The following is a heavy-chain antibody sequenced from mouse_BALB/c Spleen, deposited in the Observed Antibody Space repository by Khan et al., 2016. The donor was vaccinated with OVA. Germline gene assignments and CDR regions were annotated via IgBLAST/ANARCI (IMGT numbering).Heavy chain of an antibody. CDR1: GYSITSDYA. CDR3: TRGRAY. CDR2: ITYSGST. D-gene: IGHD3-3*01. J-gene: IGHJ3*01. V-gene: IGHV3-2*02. Sequence: EVQLQEAGPGLVKPSQSLSLTCHVTGYSITSDYAWNWIRQFPGNKLEWMGYITYSGSTSYNSSLKRRFSITRYTSKNQIFMQFNSVTTEDTATYYCTRGRAYWGQGTPVTVSA.